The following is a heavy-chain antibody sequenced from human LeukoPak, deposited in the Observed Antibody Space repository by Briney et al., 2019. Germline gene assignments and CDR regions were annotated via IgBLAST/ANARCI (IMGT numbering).Heavy chain of an antibody. D-gene: IGHD2-2*01. Sequence: PSVTLSLTCNVSGASLGSDSYSWVWLRQPPGKALEWIGSVYYSGSTYYTPSLKSRVTISVDMSRNHFSLRLNSVAAADTAVYYCARRYKDMVVVPAVFYFDYWGRGILVTVSS. V-gene: IGHV4-39*02. CDR1: GASLGSDSYS. J-gene: IGHJ4*02. CDR3: ARRYKDMVVVPAVFYFDY. CDR2: VYYSGST.